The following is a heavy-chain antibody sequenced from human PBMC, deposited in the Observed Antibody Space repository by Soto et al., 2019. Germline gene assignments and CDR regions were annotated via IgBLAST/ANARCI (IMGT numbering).Heavy chain of an antibody. D-gene: IGHD2-21*02. CDR3: AREVATAPDTMVGYCDI. Sequence: QVQLQESGPGLVKPSETLSLTCTVSGGSITSYYWSWIRQPPGKGLEWIGYLYNSGSTNYNPSLKSRVTISVDTSKNHFSLKVSSVTAADTAVYYCAREVATAPDTMVGYCDIWGRGTLVTVSS. V-gene: IGHV4-59*01. CDR1: GGSITSYY. CDR2: LYNSGST. J-gene: IGHJ2*01.